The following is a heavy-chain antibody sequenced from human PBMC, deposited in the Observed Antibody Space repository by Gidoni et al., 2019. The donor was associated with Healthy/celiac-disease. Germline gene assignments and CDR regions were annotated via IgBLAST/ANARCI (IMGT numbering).Heavy chain of an antibody. V-gene: IGHV3-23*01. CDR2: ISGSGGST. Sequence: EVQLLESGGGLVQPGGSLRLSCAASGFTVSSYAMSWVRQAPGKGLEWVSAISGSGGSTYYADSVKGRFTISRDNSKNTLYLQMNSLRAEDTAVYYCANWGGFLTGYGPPNYWGQGTLVTVSS. CDR1: GFTVSSYA. CDR3: ANWGGFLTGYGPPNY. J-gene: IGHJ4*02. D-gene: IGHD3-9*01.